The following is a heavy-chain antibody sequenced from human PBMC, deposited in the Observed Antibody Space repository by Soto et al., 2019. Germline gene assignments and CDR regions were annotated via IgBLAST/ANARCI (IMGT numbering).Heavy chain of an antibody. CDR3: ARMYSSGSGWFHP. CDR1: GYFIGSGGYY. Sequence: SETLSLTCFVSGYFIGSGGYYWSWIRHHPGKGLEWIGSFYSSGSIIYNPSLRSRVSISGDMSTNQFSMSLTSVTAADTARYYCARMYSSGSGWFHPWGQGTLVTVSS. CDR2: FYSSGSI. D-gene: IGHD6-19*01. J-gene: IGHJ5*02. V-gene: IGHV4-31*02.